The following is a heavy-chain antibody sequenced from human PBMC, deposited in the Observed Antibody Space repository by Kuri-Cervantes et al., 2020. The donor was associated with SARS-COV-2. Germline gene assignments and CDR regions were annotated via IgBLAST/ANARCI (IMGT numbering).Heavy chain of an antibody. J-gene: IGHJ4*02. Sequence: GGSLRLTCAASGFTFDDYGMSWVRQAPGKGLEWVSGINWNGGSTGYADSVKGRFTISRDNAKNSLYLQMNSLRAEDTALYHCARYPGYDSSGYHDYWGQGILVTVSS. CDR2: INWNGGST. D-gene: IGHD3-22*01. CDR3: ARYPGYDSSGYHDY. V-gene: IGHV3-20*01. CDR1: GFTFDDYG.